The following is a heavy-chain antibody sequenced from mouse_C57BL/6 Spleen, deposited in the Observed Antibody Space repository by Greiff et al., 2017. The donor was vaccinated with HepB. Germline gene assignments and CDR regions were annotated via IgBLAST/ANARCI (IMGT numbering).Heavy chain of an antibody. CDR1: GYTFTDYY. J-gene: IGHJ2*01. CDR3: ARLGRYFDY. V-gene: IGHV1-26*01. CDR2: INPNNGGT. Sequence: EVQLQQSGPELVKPGASVKISCKASGYTFTDYYMNWVKQSHGKSLEGIGDINPNNGGTSYNQKFKGKATLTVDKSSSTAYMELRSLTSEDSAVYYCARLGRYFDYWGQGTTLTVSS. D-gene: IGHD4-1*01.